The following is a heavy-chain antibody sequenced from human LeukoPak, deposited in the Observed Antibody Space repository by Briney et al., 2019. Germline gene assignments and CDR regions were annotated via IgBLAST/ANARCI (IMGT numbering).Heavy chain of an antibody. V-gene: IGHV1-8*01. CDR2: MNPNSGNT. Sequence: ASVKVSCKASGYTFTSYDINWVRQATGQGLGWMGWMNPNSGNTGYAQKFQGRVTMTRNTSISTAYMELSSPRSEDTAVYYCARVGLYCSGGSCYRESDYWGQGTLVTVSS. CDR1: GYTFTSYD. J-gene: IGHJ4*02. D-gene: IGHD2-15*01. CDR3: ARVGLYCSGGSCYRESDY.